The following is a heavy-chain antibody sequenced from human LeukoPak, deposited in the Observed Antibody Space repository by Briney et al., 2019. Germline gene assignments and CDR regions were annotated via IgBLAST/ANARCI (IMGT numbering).Heavy chain of an antibody. D-gene: IGHD3-10*01. CDR3: AKDYYGSGSYQYYFDY. V-gene: IGHV3-23*01. CDR1: GFTFSSYA. J-gene: IGHJ4*02. Sequence: GGSLRLSCAASGFTFSSYAMSWVRQAPGKGLEWVSAISGSGGSTYYADSVKGRFTISRDNSKNTLYPQMNSLRAEDTAVYYCAKDYYGSGSYQYYFDYWGQGTLVTVSS. CDR2: ISGSGGST.